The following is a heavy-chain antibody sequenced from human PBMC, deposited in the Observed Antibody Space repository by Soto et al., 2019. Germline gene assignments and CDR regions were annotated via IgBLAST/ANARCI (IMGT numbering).Heavy chain of an antibody. CDR2: ISAYNGNT. D-gene: IGHD4-4*01. J-gene: IGHJ4*02. CDR1: GYTFTSYG. CDR3: ARDVRPPGYSANFYY. V-gene: IGHV1-18*04. Sequence: VQLVQSGAEVKKPGASVKVSCKASGYTFTSYGLSWVRQAPGQGLEWMGWISAYNGNTNYAQKLQGRVTMTTDTSTSTADIELRSLRSDDTAVYYCARDVRPPGYSANFYYWGQGTMVTVSS.